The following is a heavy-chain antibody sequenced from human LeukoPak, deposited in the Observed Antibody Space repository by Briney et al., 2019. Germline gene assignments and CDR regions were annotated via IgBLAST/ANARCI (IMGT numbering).Heavy chain of an antibody. J-gene: IGHJ4*02. V-gene: IGHV3-11*04. D-gene: IGHD4-23*01. CDR3: AREGGNSDY. CDR2: ISSSGNTL. CDR1: GFTFSDYY. Sequence: PGGSLRLSRAASGFTFSDYYMSWIRQAPGKGLEWVSYISSSGNTLYYADSVKGRFTISRDNTQNSLYLQMHSLRAEDTAVCYCAREGGNSDYWGQGTLVTVSS.